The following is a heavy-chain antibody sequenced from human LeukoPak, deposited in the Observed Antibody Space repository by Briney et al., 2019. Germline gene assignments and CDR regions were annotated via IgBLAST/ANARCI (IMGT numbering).Heavy chain of an antibody. CDR3: ARGVCSGGSCYSDRGAFDI. J-gene: IGHJ3*02. Sequence: PSETLSLTRTVSGGSFSTYYWNWIRQPPGKGLEWVGYIYYTGSTNYNPSLKSRVTISVDTSKNQFSLKLSSVTAADTAVYYCARGVCSGGSCYSDRGAFDIWGQGTMVTVSS. CDR2: IYYTGST. D-gene: IGHD2-15*01. CDR1: GGSFSTYY. V-gene: IGHV4-59*01.